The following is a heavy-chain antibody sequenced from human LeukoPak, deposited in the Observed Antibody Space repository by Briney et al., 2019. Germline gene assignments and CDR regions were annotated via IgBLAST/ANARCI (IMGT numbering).Heavy chain of an antibody. V-gene: IGHV3-13*01. CDR3: VRASGSWYDFDY. CDR1: GFTFSSYD. CDR2: IGIAGDT. J-gene: IGHJ4*02. Sequence: PGGSLRLSCAASGFTFSSYDMHWVRQATGKGLEWVSAIGIAGDTYYPGSVKGRFTISRENAKNALYLQMNSLRAGDTAVYYCVRASGSWYDFDYWGQGTLVTVSS. D-gene: IGHD6-13*01.